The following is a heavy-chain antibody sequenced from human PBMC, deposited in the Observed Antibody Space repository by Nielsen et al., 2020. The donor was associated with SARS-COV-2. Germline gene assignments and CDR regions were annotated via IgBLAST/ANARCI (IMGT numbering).Heavy chain of an antibody. Sequence: SLKISCAASGFTFDDYAMHWVRQAPGKGLEWVSGISWNSGSIGYADSVKGRFTISRDNAKNSLYLQMNSLRAEDTALYYCATGATMGVNYYYGMDVWGQGTTVTVSS. V-gene: IGHV3-9*01. J-gene: IGHJ6*02. CDR1: GFTFDDYA. CDR2: ISWNSGSI. CDR3: ATGATMGVNYYYGMDV. D-gene: IGHD1-26*01.